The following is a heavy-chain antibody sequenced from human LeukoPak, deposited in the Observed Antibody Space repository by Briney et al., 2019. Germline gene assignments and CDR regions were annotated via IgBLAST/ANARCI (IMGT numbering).Heavy chain of an antibody. J-gene: IGHJ3*02. Sequence: GGSLRLSCAASGFTFSSYAMHWVRQAPGKGLEYVSAISSNGGSTYYANSVKGRFTISRDNSKNTLYLQMGSLRAEDMAVYYCARVTRYDAFDIWGQGTMVTVS. CDR1: GFTFSSYA. CDR2: ISSNGGST. CDR3: ARVTRYDAFDI. V-gene: IGHV3-64*01.